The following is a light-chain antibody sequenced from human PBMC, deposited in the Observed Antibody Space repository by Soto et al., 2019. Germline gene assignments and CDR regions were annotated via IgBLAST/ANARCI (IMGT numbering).Light chain of an antibody. CDR1: QSLNINY. CDR2: ATS. J-gene: IGKJ2*01. CDR3: QQYGGSPQYT. V-gene: IGKV3-20*01. Sequence: EVVLTQSPGTLYLSPGETATLSCRASQSLNINYLAWYQQKPGQAPRLLLYATSTRATRISDRFSGSGSGTDFTLTISRLDPEDFAVYYCQQYGGSPQYTFGQGTKLEIK.